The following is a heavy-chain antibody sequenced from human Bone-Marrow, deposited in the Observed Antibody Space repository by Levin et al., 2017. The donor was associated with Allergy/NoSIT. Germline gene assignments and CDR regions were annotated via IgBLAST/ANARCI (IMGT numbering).Heavy chain of an antibody. CDR3: AGLRSSSRNLYNWFDP. V-gene: IGHV4-59*01. CDR2: IYFTGSI. D-gene: IGHD2-2*01. J-gene: IGHJ5*02. CDR1: GGSMSNYY. Sequence: PSETLSLTCTVSGGSMSNYYWSWIRQPPGKGLEWMGYIYFTGSINYNPSLKSRVSISVDAPKNQFSLNLSSVTAADTAVYYCAGLRSSSRNLYNWFDPWGQGTLVTVSS.